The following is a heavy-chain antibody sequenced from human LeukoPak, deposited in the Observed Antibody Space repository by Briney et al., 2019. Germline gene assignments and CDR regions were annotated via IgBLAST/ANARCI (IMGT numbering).Heavy chain of an antibody. V-gene: IGHV3-23*01. J-gene: IGHJ4*02. D-gene: IGHD2-21*02. CDR1: GFTLSSYA. CDR2: ISDTGNT. Sequence: PGGSLRLSCAASGFTLSSYAMSWVRQAPGKGLEWVSAISDTGNTYHADSVKGRFTISRDSSKNTLFLQMNSLRAEDTAVYYCASGDLVVTLEGPIDYWGQGTLVTVSS. CDR3: ASGDLVVTLEGPIDY.